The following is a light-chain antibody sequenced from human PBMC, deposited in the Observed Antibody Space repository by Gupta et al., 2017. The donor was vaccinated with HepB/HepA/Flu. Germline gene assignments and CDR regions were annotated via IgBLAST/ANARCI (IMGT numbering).Light chain of an antibody. V-gene: IGKV1-33*01. CDR1: QEISNY. J-gene: IGKJ5*01. CDR2: DAS. Sequence: DIQMTQSPSSLSASVGDRVTITCQASQEISNYLNWYQQKPGKAPKLLIYDASNLETGVPSRFSGSGSGTDFTFTISSLQPEDFATYYCQQYNNHPFTFGQGTRMEIK. CDR3: QQYNNHPFT.